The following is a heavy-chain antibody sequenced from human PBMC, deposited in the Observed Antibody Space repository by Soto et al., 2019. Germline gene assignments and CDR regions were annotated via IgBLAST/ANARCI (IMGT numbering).Heavy chain of an antibody. J-gene: IGHJ4*02. CDR1: GFTSSSYW. CDR2: INGDGSST. D-gene: IGHD5-12*01. CDR3: ARGNSGYGHFDY. Sequence: GGSLRLSCAVSGFTSSSYWMHWVRQAPGKGLVWVSRINGDGSSTSYADSVKGRFTISRDNAKNTLYLQMNSLRAEDTAVYSCARGNSGYGHFDYWGLGTLVTVSS. V-gene: IGHV3-74*01.